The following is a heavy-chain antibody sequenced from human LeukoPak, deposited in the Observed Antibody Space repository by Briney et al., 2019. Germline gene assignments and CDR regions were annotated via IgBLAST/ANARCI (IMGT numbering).Heavy chain of an antibody. Sequence: SETLSLTCTASGGSISSYYWSWIRQPPGKGLEWIGYIYYSGSTNYNPSLKSRVTISVDTSKNQFSLKLSSVTAADTAVYYCARASYYYDSSEPLFDYWGQGTLVTVSS. D-gene: IGHD3-22*01. V-gene: IGHV4-59*08. CDR1: GGSISSYY. CDR2: IYYSGST. J-gene: IGHJ4*02. CDR3: ARASYYYDSSEPLFDY.